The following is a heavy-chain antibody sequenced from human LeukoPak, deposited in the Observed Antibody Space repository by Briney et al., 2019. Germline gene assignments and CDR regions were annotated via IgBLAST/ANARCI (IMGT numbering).Heavy chain of an antibody. Sequence: GGSLRLSCTASGFTITSYVTSWVRQAPGKGLVWVSRINTDGSSTSYADSVKGRFTISRDNAKNTLYLQMNSLRAEDTAVYYCARFKELLGFDYWGQGTLVTVSS. CDR2: INTDGSST. D-gene: IGHD1-26*01. CDR1: GFTITSYV. J-gene: IGHJ4*02. CDR3: ARFKELLGFDY. V-gene: IGHV3-74*01.